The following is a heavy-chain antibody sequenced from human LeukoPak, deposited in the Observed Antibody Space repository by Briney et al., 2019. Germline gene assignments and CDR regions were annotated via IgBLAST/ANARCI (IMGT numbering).Heavy chain of an antibody. V-gene: IGHV3-48*01. CDR1: EFTFSRYG. CDR3: ARTLSMDV. CDR2: ISSSSSTI. J-gene: IGHJ6*04. Sequence: GGSLRLSCAASEFTFSRYGMHWVRQAPGKGLEWVSYISSSSSTIYYVDSVKGRFTISRDNAKNSLYLQMNSLRAEDTAVYYCARTLSMDVWGKGTTVTVSS. D-gene: IGHD3-16*01.